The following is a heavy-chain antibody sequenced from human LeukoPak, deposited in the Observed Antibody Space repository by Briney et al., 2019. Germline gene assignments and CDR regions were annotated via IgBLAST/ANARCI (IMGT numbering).Heavy chain of an antibody. CDR1: GGSISSYY. V-gene: IGHV4-4*07. CDR2: IYTSGST. CDR3: ARVADVDTAMVFDY. Sequence: PSETLSLTCTVSGGSISSYYWSWIRQPAGKGLEWIGRIYTSGSTNYNPSLKSRVTMSVDTSKNQFSLKLSSVTAVDTAVYYCARVADVDTAMVFDYWGQGALVTVSS. J-gene: IGHJ4*02. D-gene: IGHD5-18*01.